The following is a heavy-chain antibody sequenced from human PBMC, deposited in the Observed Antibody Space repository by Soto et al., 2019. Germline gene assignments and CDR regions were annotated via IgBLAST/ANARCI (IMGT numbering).Heavy chain of an antibody. V-gene: IGHV3-49*04. Sequence: PGGSLRLSCTASGFTLGPYAMSWVRLAPGKELEWVGFIRSKAYGGPTEYAASVKGRFTISRDDSKSIAYLQMNSLKTEDTAVCGCTRDSPFLWSGSHYY. D-gene: IGHD3-3*01. CDR1: GFTLGPYA. CDR3: TRDSPFLWSGSHYY. J-gene: IGHJ6*03. CDR2: IRSKAYGGPT.